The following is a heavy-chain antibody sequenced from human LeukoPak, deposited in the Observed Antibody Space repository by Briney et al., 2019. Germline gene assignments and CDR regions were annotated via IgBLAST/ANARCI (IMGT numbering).Heavy chain of an antibody. J-gene: IGHJ4*02. Sequence: PSETLSLTCAVYGGSFNGYYWSWIRQPPGKGREYIGEINYIGNPNYNPSLKSPITISKDTSKNECSLKLTSVTAADTSVYFCARGTYIVATIPYYLDFWGQGTLVTVSS. D-gene: IGHD5-12*01. CDR1: GGSFNGYY. CDR3: ARGTYIVATIPYYLDF. CDR2: INYIGNP. V-gene: IGHV4-34*01.